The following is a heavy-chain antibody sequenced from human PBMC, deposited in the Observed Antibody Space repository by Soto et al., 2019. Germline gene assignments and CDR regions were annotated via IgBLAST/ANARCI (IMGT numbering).Heavy chain of an antibody. CDR2: INHSGST. V-gene: IGHV4-34*01. Sequence: QVQLQQWGAGLLKPSETLSLTCAVYGGSFSGYYWSWIRQPPGKGLEWIGEINHSGSTNYNPSLKSRVTISVDTSKNQFSLKLSYVTAADTAVYYCARCISIAARPIDYWGQGTLVTVSS. D-gene: IGHD6-6*01. CDR3: ARCISIAARPIDY. CDR1: GGSFSGYY. J-gene: IGHJ4*02.